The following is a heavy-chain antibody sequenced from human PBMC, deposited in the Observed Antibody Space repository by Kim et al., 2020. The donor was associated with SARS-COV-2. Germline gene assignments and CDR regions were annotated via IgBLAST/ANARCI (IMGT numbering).Heavy chain of an antibody. CDR2: VHGGGDGR. J-gene: IGHJ2*01. CDR3: AKGRGHPLVNWHFDV. Sequence: GGSLRLSCAASGFAFSRFSMTWVRQAPGKGLEWVSIVHGGGDGRTSADSVQGRFTISRDNSKDTLYLQMNSLRGENTAIYYCAKGRGHPLVNWHFDVWGRGTLVTVSP. CDR1: GFAFSRFS. V-gene: IGHV3-23*01.